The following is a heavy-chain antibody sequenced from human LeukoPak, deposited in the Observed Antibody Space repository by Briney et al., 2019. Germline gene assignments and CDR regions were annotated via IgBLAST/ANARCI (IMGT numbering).Heavy chain of an antibody. V-gene: IGHV3-23*01. CDR2: ISGSGGST. Sequence: GGSLRLSCAASGFTLDNYNFNWVRQAPGKGLEWVSAISGSGGSTYYADSVKGRFTISRDNSKNTLYLQMNSLRAEDTAVYYCAKGGCSSTSCYSKWADSQYGGFDYWGQGTLVTVSS. D-gene: IGHD2-2*01. J-gene: IGHJ4*02. CDR1: GFTLDNYN. CDR3: AKGGCSSTSCYSKWADSQYGGFDY.